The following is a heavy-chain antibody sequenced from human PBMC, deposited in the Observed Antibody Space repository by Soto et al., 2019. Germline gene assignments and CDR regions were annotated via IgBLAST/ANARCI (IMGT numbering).Heavy chain of an antibody. CDR2: IHTSGST. CDR1: GGSISSYY. D-gene: IGHD2-2*01. CDR3: ARMPNLNYYYYGMDV. Sequence: ETLSLTCTVSGGSISSYYWSWIRQPAGKGLEWIGRIHTSGSTNYNPSLKSRVTMLVDTSKNQFSLKLSSVTAADTAVYYCARMPNLNYYYYGMDVWGQGTTVTVSS. J-gene: IGHJ6*02. V-gene: IGHV4-4*07.